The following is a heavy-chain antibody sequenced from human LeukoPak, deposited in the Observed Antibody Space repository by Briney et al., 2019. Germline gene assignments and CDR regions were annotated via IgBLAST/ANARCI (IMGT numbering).Heavy chain of an antibody. V-gene: IGHV3-9*01. J-gene: IGHJ4*02. CDR3: ARDLGLYDSSGYKPGLFDY. D-gene: IGHD3-22*01. Sequence: SGGSLRLSCAASGFTFDDYAMHWVRQAPGKGLEWVSGISWNSGSIGYADSVKGRFTISRDNAKNSLYLQMNSLRAEDTAVYYCARDLGLYDSSGYKPGLFDYWGQGTLVTVSS. CDR1: GFTFDDYA. CDR2: ISWNSGSI.